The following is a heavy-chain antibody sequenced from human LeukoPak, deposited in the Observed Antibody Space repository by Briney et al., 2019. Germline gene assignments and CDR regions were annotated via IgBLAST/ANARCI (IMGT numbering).Heavy chain of an antibody. CDR2: IKSKTDGGTT. CDR3: TTDDLGAAITMDV. D-gene: IGHD2-2*01. J-gene: IGHJ6*04. Sequence: GGSLRLSCAASGFTFSNAWMSWVRQAPGKGLEWVGRIKSKTDGGTTDYAAPVKGRFTISRDDSKNTLYLQMNSLKTEDTAVYYCTTDDLGAAITMDVWGKGTTVTISS. CDR1: GFTFSNAW. V-gene: IGHV3-15*01.